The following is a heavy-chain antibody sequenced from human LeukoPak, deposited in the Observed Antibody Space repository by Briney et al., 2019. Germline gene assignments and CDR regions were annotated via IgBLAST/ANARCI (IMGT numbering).Heavy chain of an antibody. CDR2: INPSGGST. CDR3: ARAQYYYDSSGYYANWFDP. Sequence: ASVKVSCKASGYTFTSYYMHWVRQAPGQGLEWMGIINPSGGSTSYAQKFQGRVTMTRDTSTSTVYMELSSLRSEDTAVYYCARAQYYYDSSGYYANWFDPWGQGTLVTVSS. D-gene: IGHD3-22*01. J-gene: IGHJ5*02. CDR1: GYTFTSYY. V-gene: IGHV1-46*01.